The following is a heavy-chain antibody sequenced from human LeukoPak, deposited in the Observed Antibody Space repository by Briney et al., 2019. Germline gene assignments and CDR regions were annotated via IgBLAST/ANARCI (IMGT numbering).Heavy chain of an antibody. CDR2: IYYSGST. V-gene: IGHV4-39*07. D-gene: IGHD1-26*01. J-gene: IGHJ5*02. CDR1: GGSISSSSYY. CDR3: ARGGNYWPQWWFDP. Sequence: SSETLSLTCTVSGGSISSSSYYWGWIRQPPGKGLEWIGSIYYSGSTYYNPSLKSRVTISVDTSKNQFSLKLSSVTAADTALYYCARGGNYWPQWWFDPWGRGTLVSVSS.